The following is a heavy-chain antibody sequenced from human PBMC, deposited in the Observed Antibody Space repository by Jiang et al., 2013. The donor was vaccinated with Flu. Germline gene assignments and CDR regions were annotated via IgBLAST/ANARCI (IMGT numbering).Heavy chain of an antibody. CDR3: ASGPGDSSLDYFDY. V-gene: IGHV3-23*01. CDR1: TFSSYA. Sequence: TFSSYAMSWVRQAPGKGLEWVSAISGSGGSTYYADSVKGRFTISRDNSKNTLYLQMNSLRAEDTAVYYCASGPGDSSLDYFDYWGQGTLVTVSS. CDR2: ISGSGGST. D-gene: IGHD6-19*01. J-gene: IGHJ4*02.